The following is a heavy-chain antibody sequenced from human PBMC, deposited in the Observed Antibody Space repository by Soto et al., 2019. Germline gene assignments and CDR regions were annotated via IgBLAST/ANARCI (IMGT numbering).Heavy chain of an antibody. CDR1: GYTFTSYG. V-gene: IGHV1-69*06. CDR2: IIPIFGTA. J-gene: IGHJ4*02. CDR3: ASNGYDILTGYPYYFDY. Sequence: SVKVSCKASGYTFTSYGISWVRQAPGQGLEWMGWIIPIFGTANYAQKFQGRVTITADKSTSTAYMELSSLRSEDTAVYYCASNGYDILTGYPYYFDYWGQGTLVTVSS. D-gene: IGHD3-9*01.